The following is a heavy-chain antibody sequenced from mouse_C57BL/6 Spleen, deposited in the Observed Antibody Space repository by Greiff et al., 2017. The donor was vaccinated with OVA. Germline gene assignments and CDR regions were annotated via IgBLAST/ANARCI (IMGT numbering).Heavy chain of an antibody. D-gene: IGHD4-1*01. CDR1: GYTFTSFL. CDR3: ARSRGKLGFDY. J-gene: IGHJ2*01. CDR2: IDPSDSYT. Sequence: QFQLHQPVSELVMPGASVQLSFKASGYTFTSFLLHWVKQRPGQGLECIGEIDPSDSYTNYNQKFKGKSTLTVDKSSSTAYMQLSSLTSEDSAVYYCARSRGKLGFDYWGQGTTLTVSS. V-gene: IGHV1-69*01.